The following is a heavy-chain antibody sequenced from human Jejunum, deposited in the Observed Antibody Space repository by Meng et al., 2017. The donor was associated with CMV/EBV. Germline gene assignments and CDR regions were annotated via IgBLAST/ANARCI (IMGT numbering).Heavy chain of an antibody. V-gene: IGHV3-23*01. D-gene: IGHD3-9*01. CDR1: GCTFSSYA. J-gene: IGHJ4*02. CDR2: VSGSGGTT. CDR3: AKGRALTGAYYFDY. Sequence: SGCTFSSYARSWVRQAPGKGLEWVSAVSGSGGTTYYADSVKGRFTISRDNSKNTLYLQMNSLRAEDTAVYYCAKGRALTGAYYFDYWGQGTLVTAPQ.